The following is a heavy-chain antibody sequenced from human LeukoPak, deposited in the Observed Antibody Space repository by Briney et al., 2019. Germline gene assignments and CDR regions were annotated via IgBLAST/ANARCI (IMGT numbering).Heavy chain of an antibody. CDR1: GGSISTYY. D-gene: IGHD1-26*01. CDR2: IYYSGST. J-gene: IGHJ5*02. V-gene: IGHV4-59*08. Sequence: PSETLSLTCTVSGGSISTYYWSWIRQPPGKGLEWIGYIYYSGSTNYNPPLKSRVTISVDTSKNQFSLRLSSVTAADTAVYYCARHVDTTLYSWFDPWGQGTLVTVSS. CDR3: ARHVDTTLYSWFDP.